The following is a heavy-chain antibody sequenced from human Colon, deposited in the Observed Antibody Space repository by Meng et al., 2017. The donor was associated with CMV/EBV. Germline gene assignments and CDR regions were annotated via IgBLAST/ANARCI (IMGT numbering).Heavy chain of an antibody. CDR1: GSTFTSYE. D-gene: IGHD6-19*01. V-gene: IGHV1-8*01. CDR2: MNAYNGNT. J-gene: IGHJ4*02. CDR3: TRGQFFSDY. Sequence: KISCKASGSTFTSYEITWVRQAPGQGLGWMGYMNAYNGNTGYVQKFQGRVTMTRDTSISTAYMELSSLRSDDTAVYYCTRGQFFSDYWGQGTLVTVSS.